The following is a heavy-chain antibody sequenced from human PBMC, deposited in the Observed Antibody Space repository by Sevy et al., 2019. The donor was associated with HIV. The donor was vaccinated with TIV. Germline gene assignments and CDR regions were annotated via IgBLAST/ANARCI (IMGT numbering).Heavy chain of an antibody. V-gene: IGHV3-30*02. D-gene: IGHD1-1*01. CDR3: AKDGPLADDAFDI. CDR1: GFTFSSYD. Sequence: GESLKISCAASGFTFSSYDMQWVRQAPGKGLEWVAFIRYDGSYKYYGVSVTGRFTISRDSSKNTLYLQMNSLRAEDTAVYYCAKDGPLADDAFDIWGQGTMVTVSS. CDR2: IRYDGSYK. J-gene: IGHJ3*02.